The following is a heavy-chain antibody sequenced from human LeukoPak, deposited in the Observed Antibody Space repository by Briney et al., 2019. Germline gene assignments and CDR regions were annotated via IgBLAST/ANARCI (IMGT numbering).Heavy chain of an antibody. D-gene: IGHD7-27*01. CDR3: ASDPPWANDAFDI. J-gene: IGHJ3*02. CDR2: IDSSGGTI. V-gene: IGHV3-11*04. CDR1: GLNFSDYY. Sequence: GGSLRLSCLASGLNFSDYYLSWIRQTPGKGLDWVAYIDSSGGTIYYADSVTGGFTVSRDNAKNSLFPQLNSPRADDTAVYYCASDPPWANDAFDIWGQRPTVTVSA.